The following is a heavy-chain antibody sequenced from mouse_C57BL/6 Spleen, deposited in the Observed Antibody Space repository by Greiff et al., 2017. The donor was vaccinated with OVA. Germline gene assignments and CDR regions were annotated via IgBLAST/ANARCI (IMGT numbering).Heavy chain of an antibody. CDR3: TKSYYDYDVGY. D-gene: IGHD2-4*01. CDR1: GYTFTSYW. CDR2: IDPSDSET. Sequence: QVQLQQPGAELVRPGSSVKLSCKASGYTFTSYWMHWVKQRPIQGLEWIGNIDPSDSETHYNQKFKDKATLTVEKSSSTAYMQLSSLTSEDSAVYYCTKSYYDYDVGYWGQGTTLTVSS. J-gene: IGHJ2*01. V-gene: IGHV1-52*01.